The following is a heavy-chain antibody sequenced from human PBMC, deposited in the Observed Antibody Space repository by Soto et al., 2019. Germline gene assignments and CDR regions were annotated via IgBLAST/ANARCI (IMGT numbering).Heavy chain of an antibody. CDR3: ATSRTSIAVAGETEYYFDY. D-gene: IGHD6-19*01. CDR2: INANSGGT. V-gene: IGHV1-2*04. J-gene: IGHJ4*02. Sequence: GSGKVSRKACGSPFTDSSMHCVRQAPGQGLEWMGWINANSGGTKYAQNFQGWVTMTRDTSISTDYMELSRLRSDDTAVYYCATSRTSIAVAGETEYYFDYWGQGTLV. CDR1: GSPFTDSS.